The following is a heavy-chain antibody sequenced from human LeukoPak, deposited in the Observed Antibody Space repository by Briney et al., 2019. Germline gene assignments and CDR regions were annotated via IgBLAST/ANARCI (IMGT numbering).Heavy chain of an antibody. CDR2: IYYSGST. CDR3: AGTMVRGVRSDY. CDR1: GGSISSGDYY. V-gene: IGHV4-30-4*01. D-gene: IGHD3-10*01. Sequence: PSETLSLTCTVSGGSISSGDYYWSWIRQPPGKGLEWIGYIYYSGSTYYSPSLKSRVTISVDTSKNQFSLKLSSVTAADTAVYYCAGTMVRGVRSDYWGQGTLVTVSS. J-gene: IGHJ4*02.